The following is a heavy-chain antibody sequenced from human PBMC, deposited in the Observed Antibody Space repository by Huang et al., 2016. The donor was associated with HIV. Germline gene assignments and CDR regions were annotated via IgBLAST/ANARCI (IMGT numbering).Heavy chain of an antibody. Sequence: QLQLQESGPGLVKPSETLSLTCSVSGGSISSSSYYWGWIRQPPGKGLGWIGGIYYGGSPFYNPSLKSRVTISLDPSKNQFSLRLSSVTAADTSVYYCARHMDCSSSSCLAGGHERGPFDMWGQGTMVTVSS. CDR3: ARHMDCSSSSCLAGGHERGPFDM. CDR1: GGSISSSSYY. J-gene: IGHJ3*02. V-gene: IGHV4-39*01. D-gene: IGHD2-2*01. CDR2: IYYGGSP.